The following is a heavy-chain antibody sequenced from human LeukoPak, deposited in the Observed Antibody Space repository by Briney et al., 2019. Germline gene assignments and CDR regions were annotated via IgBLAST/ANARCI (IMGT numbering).Heavy chain of an antibody. CDR3: AREFRITMIVVPTDHKFDY. V-gene: IGHV4-59*01. Sequence: SETLSLTCTVSGGSISSYYWSWIRQPPGKGLEWIGYIYYSGSTNYNPSLKSRVTISVDTSKNQFSLKLSSVTAADTAVYYCAREFRITMIVVPTDHKFDYWGQGTLVTVSS. CDR1: GGSISSYY. J-gene: IGHJ4*02. CDR2: IYYSGST. D-gene: IGHD3-22*01.